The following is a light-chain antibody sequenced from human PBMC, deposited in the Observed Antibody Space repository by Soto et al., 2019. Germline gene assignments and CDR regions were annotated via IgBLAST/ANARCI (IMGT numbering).Light chain of an antibody. CDR1: ERIYSAY. J-gene: IGKJ1*01. CDR2: GTS. Sequence: EAVLTQSPGTLSFSRRARATLSSRASERIYSAYLGWYQQKPGPASRLLIYGTSSRATGIPGRFSGSGSGKGFTLTISRLEPEDFAVYYCQQYGSSGTFGQGTKVDIK. V-gene: IGKV3-20*01. CDR3: QQYGSSGT.